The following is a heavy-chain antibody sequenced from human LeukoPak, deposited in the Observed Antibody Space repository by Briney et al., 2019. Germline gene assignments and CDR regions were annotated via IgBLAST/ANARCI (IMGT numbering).Heavy chain of an antibody. Sequence: GGSLRLSCAASGFTFSSYGMSWVCQAPGKGLEWVSAISGSGGSTYYADSVKGRFTISRDNSKNTLYLQMNSLRAEDTAVYYCARDSSMLRGPLVIYYLDFWGQGSLVTVSS. CDR2: ISGSGGST. V-gene: IGHV3-23*01. D-gene: IGHD3-16*01. CDR1: GFTFSSYG. CDR3: ARDSSMLRGPLVIYYLDF. J-gene: IGHJ4*02.